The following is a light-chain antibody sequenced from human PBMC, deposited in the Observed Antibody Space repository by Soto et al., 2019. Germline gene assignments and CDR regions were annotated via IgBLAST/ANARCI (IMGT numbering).Light chain of an antibody. J-gene: IGLJ1*01. CDR3: SSYSSNNILSYV. V-gene: IGLV2-14*03. Sequence: QSALTQPASASGAPGQSITISCTGTSNDVGGYKYVSWYQQRPGTAPKLIMFEVNNRPSGVSDRFFGSRSANTASLTISGLQAQDEADYYCSSYSSNNILSYVFGTGTKLTVL. CDR1: SNDVGGYKY. CDR2: EVN.